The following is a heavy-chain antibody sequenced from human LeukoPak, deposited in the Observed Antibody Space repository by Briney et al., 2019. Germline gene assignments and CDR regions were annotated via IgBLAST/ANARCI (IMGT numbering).Heavy chain of an antibody. D-gene: IGHD3-10*01. Sequence: GGSLRLSCAASGFTFSSNAMSWVRQAPGKGLEWVSAISGSGGKTFYADSVKGRFTISRDNSKNTLYLQMNSLRAEDTAVYYCAKDPHYYYGSGSSFDYWGQGTLVTVSS. CDR2: ISGSGGKT. CDR3: AKDPHYYYGSGSSFDY. V-gene: IGHV3-23*01. J-gene: IGHJ4*02. CDR1: GFTFSSNA.